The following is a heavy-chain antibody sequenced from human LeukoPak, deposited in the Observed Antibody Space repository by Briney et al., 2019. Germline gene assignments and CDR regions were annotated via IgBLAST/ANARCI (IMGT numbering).Heavy chain of an antibody. V-gene: IGHV3-30*18. Sequence: QPGGSLRLSCAASGFTFSSYGMHWVRQAPGKGLEWVAVISYDGSNKYYADSVKGRFTISRDNSKNTLYLQMNSLRAEDTAVYYCAKDQDYLNRRTAGGMDVWGKGTTVTVSS. CDR1: GFTFSSYG. CDR2: ISYDGSNK. D-gene: IGHD4-11*01. J-gene: IGHJ6*03. CDR3: AKDQDYLNRRTAGGMDV.